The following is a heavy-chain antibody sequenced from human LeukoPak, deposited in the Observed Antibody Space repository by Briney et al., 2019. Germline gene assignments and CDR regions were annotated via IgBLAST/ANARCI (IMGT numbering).Heavy chain of an antibody. J-gene: IGHJ4*02. V-gene: IGHV3-23*01. D-gene: IGHD2-15*01. Sequence: GGSLRLSCAASGFTFSSYAMSWVRKAPGKGLEWVSAISGSGGSTYYADSVKGRFTISRDNSKNTLYLQMNSLRAEDTAVYYCALGILGYCSGGSCYSFDYWGQGTLVTVSS. CDR3: ALGILGYCSGGSCYSFDY. CDR1: GFTFSSYA. CDR2: ISGSGGST.